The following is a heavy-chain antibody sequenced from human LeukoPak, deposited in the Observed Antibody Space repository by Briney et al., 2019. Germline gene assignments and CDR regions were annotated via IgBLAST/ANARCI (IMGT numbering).Heavy chain of an antibody. J-gene: IGHJ4*02. Sequence: GVSLRLSCAASGFTVSSNYMSWVRQAAGKGLEGVSFIYSGGTTFYADSVKGRFTISRDNSKNTLYLQMNSLRADDTAVYYCTKHKGWYGEGYFDYWGQGTLVTVSS. D-gene: IGHD3-10*01. CDR1: GFTVSSNY. CDR3: TKHKGWYGEGYFDY. CDR2: IYSGGTT. V-gene: IGHV3-53*01.